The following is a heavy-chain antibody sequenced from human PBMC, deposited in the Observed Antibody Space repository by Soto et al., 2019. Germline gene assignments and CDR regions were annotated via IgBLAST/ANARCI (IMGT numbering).Heavy chain of an antibody. Sequence: SETLSLTCAVYGGSFSGYYWSWIRQPPGKGLEWIGEINHSGSTNYNPSLKSRVTISVDTSKHQFSLKLSSVTAADTAVYYCARASPQYYYYSSGYYGYWGQGTLVTVSS. CDR3: ARASPQYYYYSSGYYGY. V-gene: IGHV4-34*01. J-gene: IGHJ4*02. CDR2: INHSGST. CDR1: GGSFSGYY. D-gene: IGHD3-22*01.